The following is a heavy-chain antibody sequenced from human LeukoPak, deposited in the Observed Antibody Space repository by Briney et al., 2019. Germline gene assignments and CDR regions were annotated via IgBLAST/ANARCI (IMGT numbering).Heavy chain of an antibody. D-gene: IGHD3-10*01. Sequence: QTSETLSLTCTVSGGSISSSSYYWGWIRQPPGKGLEWIGSIYYSGSTYYNPSLKSRVTISVDTSKNQFSLKLNSVTAADTAVYYCARQRVEGVGLWFDPWGQGTLVTVSS. V-gene: IGHV4-39*01. CDR2: IYYSGST. CDR3: ARQRVEGVGLWFDP. J-gene: IGHJ5*02. CDR1: GGSISSSSYY.